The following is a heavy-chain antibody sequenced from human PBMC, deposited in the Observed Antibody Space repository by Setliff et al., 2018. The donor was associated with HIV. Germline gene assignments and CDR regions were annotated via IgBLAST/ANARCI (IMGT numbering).Heavy chain of an antibody. J-gene: IGHJ6*03. D-gene: IGHD5-18*01. CDR2: FRPSGNTYYANP. V-gene: IGHV4-61*02. CDR1: GGSIGSGNYY. Sequence: PLETLSLTCTVSGGSIGSGNYYWSWIRQPAGKGLEWIGRFRPSGNTYYANPYYNPSLKSRVTMSVDTSKSQFSLKLNSVNAADTAVYYCAKSVDTTWDDYYYMDVWGKGTTVTVSS. CDR3: AKSVDTTWDDYYYMDV.